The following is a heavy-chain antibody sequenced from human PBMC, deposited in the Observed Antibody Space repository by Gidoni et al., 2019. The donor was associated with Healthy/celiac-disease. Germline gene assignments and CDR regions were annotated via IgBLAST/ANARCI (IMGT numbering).Heavy chain of an antibody. CDR2: IIPIFGTA. CDR1: VGTFSSYA. J-gene: IGHJ4*02. V-gene: IGHV1-69*06. D-gene: IGHD1-26*01. Sequence: QVQLVQSGAEVKKPGSSVKVSCKASVGTFSSYAISWVRTAPGQGLEWMGGIIPIFGTANYAQKYQGRVTITADKSTSTAYRELSSLRSGDTAVYYCARVEGVGVGATVGDYWGQGTLVTVSS. CDR3: ARVEGVGVGATVGDY.